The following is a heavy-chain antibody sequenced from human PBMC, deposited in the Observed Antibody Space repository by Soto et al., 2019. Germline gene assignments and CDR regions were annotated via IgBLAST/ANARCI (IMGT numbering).Heavy chain of an antibody. Sequence: PSVEVSCKASGYIFTTYARHWVRQATGQRLEWMGWINAGNGNTKYSQKFQGRVTITRDTSASTAYMELSSLRSEDTAVYYCARSMAVAASFDLWGRGTLVTVSS. CDR2: INAGNGNT. V-gene: IGHV1-3*01. CDR1: GYIFTTYA. CDR3: ARSMAVAASFDL. D-gene: IGHD6-19*01. J-gene: IGHJ2*01.